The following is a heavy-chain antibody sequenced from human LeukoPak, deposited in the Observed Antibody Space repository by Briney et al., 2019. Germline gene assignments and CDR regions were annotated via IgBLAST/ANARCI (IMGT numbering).Heavy chain of an antibody. Sequence: SETLSLTCAVYGGSFSGYYWSWIRQPPGKGLEWIGEINHSGSTNYNPSLKSRVTISVDTSKNQFSLKLSSVTAADTAVYYCARDRGSIGYFDWLSKMPREGYYYMDVWGKGTAVTISS. CDR3: ARDRGSIGYFDWLSKMPREGYYYMDV. CDR1: GGSFSGYY. V-gene: IGHV4-34*01. D-gene: IGHD3-9*01. CDR2: INHSGST. J-gene: IGHJ6*03.